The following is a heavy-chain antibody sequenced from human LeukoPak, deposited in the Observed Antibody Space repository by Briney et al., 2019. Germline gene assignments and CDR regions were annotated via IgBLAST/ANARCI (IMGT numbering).Heavy chain of an antibody. V-gene: IGHV4-59*01. CDR1: GGSISSYY. CDR2: IYYSGST. Sequence: SETLSLTCTVSGGSISSYYWSWIRQPPGKGLERIGYIYYSGSTNYNPSLKSRVTISVDTSKNQFSLKLSSVTAADTAVYYCAREGSSHEYFQHWGQGTLVTVSS. J-gene: IGHJ1*01. CDR3: AREGSSHEYFQH. D-gene: IGHD6-6*01.